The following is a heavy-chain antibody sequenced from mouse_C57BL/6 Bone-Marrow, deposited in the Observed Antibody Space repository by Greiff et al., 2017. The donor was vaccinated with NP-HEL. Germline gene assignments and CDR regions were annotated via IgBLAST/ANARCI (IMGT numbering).Heavy chain of an antibody. Sequence: QVQLKQSGAELVKPGASVKLSCKASGYTFTSYWMHWVKQRPGRGLEWIGRIDPNSGGTKYNEKFKSKATLTVDKPSSTAYMQLSSLTSEDSAVYYCARAGGWLLRYAMDYWGQGTSVTVSS. CDR1: GYTFTSYW. J-gene: IGHJ4*01. CDR3: ARAGGWLLRYAMDY. CDR2: IDPNSGGT. V-gene: IGHV1-72*01. D-gene: IGHD2-3*01.